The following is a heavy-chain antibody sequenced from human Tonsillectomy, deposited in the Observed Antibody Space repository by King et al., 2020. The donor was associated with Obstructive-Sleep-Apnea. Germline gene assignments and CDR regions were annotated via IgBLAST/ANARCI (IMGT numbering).Heavy chain of an antibody. D-gene: IGHD2-2*01. V-gene: IGHV1-46*01. CDR3: ARGGGYCRSTSCPVPGWFDP. Sequence: QLVQSGAEVKKPGASVKVSCKASGYTFTSYYMHWVRQAPGQGLEWMGIINPSGGSTSYAQKFQGRVTMTRDTSTSTVYMELSSLRSEDTAVYYCARGGGYCRSTSCPVPGWFDPWGQGTLVTVSS. CDR2: INPSGGST. CDR1: GYTFTSYY. J-gene: IGHJ5*02.